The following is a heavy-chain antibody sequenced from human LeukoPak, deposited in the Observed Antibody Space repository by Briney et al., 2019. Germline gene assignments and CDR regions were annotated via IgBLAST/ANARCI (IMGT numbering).Heavy chain of an antibody. D-gene: IGHD5-12*01. CDR3: ARPQGVASVWDFDY. CDR2: IYYSGST. V-gene: IGHV4-39*01. CDR1: GGSISSSSYY. Sequence: SETLSLTCPVSGGSISSSSYYWGWFLQPPGKGLEWIGSIYYSGSTFYNPSLKSRVTISVDSCKNQFSLKVRSVTAADTGVYYCARPQGVASVWDFDYWGQGTLVTVSS. J-gene: IGHJ4*02.